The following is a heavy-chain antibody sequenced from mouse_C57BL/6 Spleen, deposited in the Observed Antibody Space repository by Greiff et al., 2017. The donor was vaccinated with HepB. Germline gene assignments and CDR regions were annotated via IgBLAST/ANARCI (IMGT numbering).Heavy chain of an antibody. CDR1: GFNIKDYY. V-gene: IGHV14-1*01. D-gene: IGHD2-12*01. CDR2: IDPEDGDT. CDR3: TRPPTTGYYFDY. Sequence: EVNLVESGAELVRPGASVKLSCTASGFNIKDYYMHWVKQRPEQGLEWIGRIDPEDGDTEYAPKFQGKATMAADTSSNTAYLQLSSLTSEDTAVYYCTRPPTTGYYFDYWGQGTTLTVSS. J-gene: IGHJ2*01.